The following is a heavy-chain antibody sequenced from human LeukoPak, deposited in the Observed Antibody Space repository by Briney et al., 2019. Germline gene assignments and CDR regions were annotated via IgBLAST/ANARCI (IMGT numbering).Heavy chain of an antibody. V-gene: IGHV3-7*03. CDR1: GFTFSSYW. Sequence: GGSLRLSCAASGFTFSSYWTSWVRQAPGKGLEWVANIKQDGSEKYYVDSVKGRFTISRDDAKNSLYLQMNSLRAEDTAVYYCAREPLYGYGYSSFDYWGQGTLVTVSS. D-gene: IGHD5-18*01. CDR2: IKQDGSEK. CDR3: AREPLYGYGYSSFDY. J-gene: IGHJ4*02.